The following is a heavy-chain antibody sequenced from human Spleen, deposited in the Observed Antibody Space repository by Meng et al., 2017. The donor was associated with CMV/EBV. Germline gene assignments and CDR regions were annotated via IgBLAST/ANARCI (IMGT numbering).Heavy chain of an antibody. CDR3: ASRGDAGVMGTTLHY. Sequence: GESLKISCKTSGYTFTAYSVHWVRQAPGQGLEWIGWINPNSEATNYAQKFQGRVSMTRDTSIATAYMELSSLRSDDTAIYYCASRGDAGVMGTTLHYWGLGTLVTVSS. V-gene: IGHV1-2*02. CDR2: INPNSEAT. CDR1: GYTFTAYS. D-gene: IGHD1-1*01. J-gene: IGHJ4*02.